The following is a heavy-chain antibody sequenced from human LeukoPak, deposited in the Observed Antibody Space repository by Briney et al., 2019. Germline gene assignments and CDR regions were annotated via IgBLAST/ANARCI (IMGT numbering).Heavy chain of an antibody. CDR3: ARVFEQWRNFFDY. CDR1: GYTFTSYA. V-gene: IGHV1-3*01. CDR2: INAGNGNT. J-gene: IGHJ4*02. Sequence: ASVKVSCKASGYTFTSYAMHWVRQAPGQRLEWMGWINAGNGNTKYSQKFQGRVTITRDTSASTAYMELSSLRSEDTAVYYCARVFEQWRNFFDYWGQGTLVTVSS. D-gene: IGHD6-19*01.